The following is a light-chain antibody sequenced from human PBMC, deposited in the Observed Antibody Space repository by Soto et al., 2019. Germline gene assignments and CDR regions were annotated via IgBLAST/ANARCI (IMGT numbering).Light chain of an antibody. J-gene: IGLJ2*01. CDR1: SSNIGNNA. CDR2: YDD. CDR3: AAWDDSLNGPL. Sequence: QSVLTQPPSVSDAPRQRVTISCSGSSSNIGNNAVNWYQQLPGKAPKLLIYYDDLLPSGVSDRFSGSKSGTSASLAISGLQSEDEADYYCAAWDDSLNGPLFGGGTKLTVL. V-gene: IGLV1-36*01.